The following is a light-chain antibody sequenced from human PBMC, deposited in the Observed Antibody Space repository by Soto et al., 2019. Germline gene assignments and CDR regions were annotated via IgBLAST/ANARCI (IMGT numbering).Light chain of an antibody. CDR3: QQSYSTPYT. CDR1: QSISSY. Sequence: DIQMTKSPSSLSASVGDRVTLTCRASQSISSYLNWYQQKPGKAPKLLIYAASSLHSGVPSRFSGSGSGTDFTLTISSLQPEDFATYYCQQSYSTPYTFGQGTELEIK. J-gene: IGKJ2*01. CDR2: AAS. V-gene: IGKV1-39*01.